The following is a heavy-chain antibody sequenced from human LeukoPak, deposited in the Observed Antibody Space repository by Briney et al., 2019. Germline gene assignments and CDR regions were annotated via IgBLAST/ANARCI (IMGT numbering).Heavy chain of an antibody. D-gene: IGHD2/OR15-2a*01. V-gene: IGHV4-39*01. Sequence: SETLSLTCTVSGGSITNTISYWAWMRQSPGKGLEWIGSIYFNGGSTYYNPSLKTRATLLLDTSSNQFSLNLRSVTAADTGVYYCARPMYNSWDRFDPWGQGTLVTVSS. CDR2: IYFNGGST. CDR1: GGSITNTISY. CDR3: ARPMYNSWDRFDP. J-gene: IGHJ5*02.